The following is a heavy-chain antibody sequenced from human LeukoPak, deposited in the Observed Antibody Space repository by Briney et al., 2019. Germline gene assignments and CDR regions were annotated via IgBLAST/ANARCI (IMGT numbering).Heavy chain of an antibody. D-gene: IGHD2-2*01. CDR2: ISSSGSYI. J-gene: IGHJ3*02. Sequence: GGSLRLSCAVSGFTFRNYDMNWVRQAPGKGLEWVSSISSSGSYIYFADSVKGRFTISRDNAKNSLYLQMNSLRAEDTAVYYCARACSSTSCYFAFDIWGQGTMVTVSS. CDR3: ARACSSTSCYFAFDI. V-gene: IGHV3-21*01. CDR1: GFTFRNYD.